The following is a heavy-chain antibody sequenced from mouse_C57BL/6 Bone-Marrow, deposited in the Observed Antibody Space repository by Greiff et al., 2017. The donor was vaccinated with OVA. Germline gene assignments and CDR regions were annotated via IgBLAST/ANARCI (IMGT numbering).Heavy chain of an antibody. D-gene: IGHD2-3*01. CDR3: ARSAGYYVSFAY. CDR2: IHPNSGST. V-gene: IGHV1-64*01. J-gene: IGHJ3*01. Sequence: QVQLKQPGAELVKPGASVKLSCKASGYTFTSYWMHWVKQRPGQGLEWIGMIHPNSGSTNYNEKFKSKATLTVDKSSSTAYMQLSSLTSEDSAVYYCARSAGYYVSFAYWGQGTLVTVSA. CDR1: GYTFTSYW.